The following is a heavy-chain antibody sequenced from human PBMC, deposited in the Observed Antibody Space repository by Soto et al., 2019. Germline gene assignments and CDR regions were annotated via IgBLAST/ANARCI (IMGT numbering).Heavy chain of an antibody. Sequence: PSQTLSLTCAISGYSVSSNSAVWNWIRQSPSRGLEWLGRTYYRSQWHYEYAVFVQSRISIDPDTSKNHFSLQLNSVTPEDTAVYYCATIDSSSWPVGYWGQGTLVTVS. J-gene: IGHJ4*02. CDR3: ATIDSSSWPVGY. CDR2: TYYRSQWHY. V-gene: IGHV6-1*01. CDR1: GYSVSSNSAV. D-gene: IGHD6-13*01.